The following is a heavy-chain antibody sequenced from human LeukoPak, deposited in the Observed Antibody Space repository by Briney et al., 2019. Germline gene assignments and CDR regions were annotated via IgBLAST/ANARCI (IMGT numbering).Heavy chain of an antibody. J-gene: IGHJ4*02. CDR1: GGSISSSSYY. V-gene: IGHV4-39*07. CDR2: IYYSGST. D-gene: IGHD6-13*01. CDR3: ARNPPAAGTPPVDY. Sequence: SETLSLTCTVSGGSISSSSYYWGWIRQPPGKGLEWIGSIYYSGSTYYNPSLKSRVTISVDTSKNQFSLKLSSVTAADTAVYYCARNPPAAGTPPVDYWGQGTLVTVSS.